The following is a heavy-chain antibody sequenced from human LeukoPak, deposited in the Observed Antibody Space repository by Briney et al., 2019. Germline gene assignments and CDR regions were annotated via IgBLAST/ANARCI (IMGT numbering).Heavy chain of an antibody. D-gene: IGHD6-6*01. CDR3: AKTPTALVRGGYYFDN. CDR1: GASIRNYY. CDR2: ISDSGST. V-gene: IGHV4-59*12. Sequence: SETLSLTYTVSGASIRNYYWSWIRQPPGKGLEWIGYISDSGSTNFSPSLKSRVTISIDTSKNQFSLKLNSVTAADTAVYYCAKTPTALVRGGYYFDNWGQGTLVTVSS. J-gene: IGHJ4*02.